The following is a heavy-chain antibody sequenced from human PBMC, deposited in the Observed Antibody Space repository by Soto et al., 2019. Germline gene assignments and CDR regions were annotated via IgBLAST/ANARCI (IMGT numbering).Heavy chain of an antibody. J-gene: IGHJ6*03. V-gene: IGHV4-4*02. Sequence: QVQLQESGPGLVKPSGTLSLTCAVSSGSISSSYWWRWVRQPPGKGLEWIGAISCTERTTYNPSLENRVTISVDKSKNHLSLKLTSVTAADTAVYYCARNGNYCMDVWGEGTTVTVS. CDR2: ISCTERT. CDR3: ARNGNYCMDV. CDR1: SGSISSSYW. D-gene: IGHD1-26*01.